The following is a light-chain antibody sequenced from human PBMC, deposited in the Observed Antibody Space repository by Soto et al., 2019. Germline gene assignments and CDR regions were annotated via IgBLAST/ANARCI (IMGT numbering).Light chain of an antibody. V-gene: IGKV1-5*01. CDR1: QSISSW. CDR2: DAS. CDR3: QQYNSYTFT. Sequence: DIQMTQSPSTLSASVGDRVTITCRASQSISSWLAWYQQKPGKAPKLLIYDASSLESGVPSMFSGSGSGTEFTLTISSLQPDGFATYYCQQYNSYTFTFGPGTKVDIK. J-gene: IGKJ3*01.